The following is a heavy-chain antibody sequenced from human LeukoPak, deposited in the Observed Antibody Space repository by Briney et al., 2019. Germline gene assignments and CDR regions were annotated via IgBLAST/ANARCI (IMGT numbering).Heavy chain of an antibody. CDR2: IKQDGSEI. D-gene: IGHD5-12*01. J-gene: IGHJ1*01. CDR1: GFTFSSYW. Sequence: GGSLRLSCAASGFTFSSYWMSWVRQTPGKGPEWLANIKQDGSEIYYLDSVKGRFTISRDNAKNSLYLQMNSLRAEDTAVYYCAKDGGMVATLAEYFQHWGQGTLVTVSS. V-gene: IGHV3-7*03. CDR3: AKDGGMVATLAEYFQH.